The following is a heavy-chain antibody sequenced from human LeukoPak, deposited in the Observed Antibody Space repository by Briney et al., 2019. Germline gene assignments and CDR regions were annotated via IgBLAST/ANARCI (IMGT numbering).Heavy chain of an antibody. V-gene: IGHV1-69*05. CDR2: IIPIFGTA. CDR1: GGTFSSYA. D-gene: IGHD5-18*01. J-gene: IGHJ6*03. Sequence: SVKVSCKASGGTFSSYAISWVRQAPGQGLEWMGGIIPIFGTANYAQKFQGRVTITTDESTSTPYMELSSLRSEDTAVYYCARTRGGGYSYGLDYYYYYMDVWGKGTTVTVSS. CDR3: ARTRGGGYSYGLDYYYYYMDV.